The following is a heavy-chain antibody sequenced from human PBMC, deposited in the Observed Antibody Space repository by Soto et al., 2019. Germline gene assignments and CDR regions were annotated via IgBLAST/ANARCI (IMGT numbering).Heavy chain of an antibody. V-gene: IGHV4-4*07. J-gene: IGHJ4*02. CDR3: ARDPAGYYYFDY. D-gene: IGHD2-15*01. Sequence: SETLSLTCTVSNGSVSGYYWSWIRQPAGKGLEWIGRIYTIGSTSYNPSLKSRVSMSVDTSKNQFSLKVKSVTAADTAVDYCARDPAGYYYFDYWGQGALVTVSS. CDR1: NGSVSGYY. CDR2: IYTIGST.